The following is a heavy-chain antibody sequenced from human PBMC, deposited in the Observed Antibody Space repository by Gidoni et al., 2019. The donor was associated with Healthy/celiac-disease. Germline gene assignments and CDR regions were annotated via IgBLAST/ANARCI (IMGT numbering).Heavy chain of an antibody. CDR2: MNPNSGNT. V-gene: IGHV1-8*01. D-gene: IGHD6-19*01. J-gene: IGHJ6*02. CDR1: GYTFTSYD. CDR3: ARGIAVAGTVGYYYYYGMDV. Sequence: QVQLVQSGAEVKKPGASVTVSCKASGYTFTSYDINWVRQATGQGLEWMGWMNPNSGNTGYAQKFQGRVTMTRNTSISTAYMELSSLRSEDTAVYYCARGIAVAGTVGYYYYYGMDVWGQGTTVTVSS.